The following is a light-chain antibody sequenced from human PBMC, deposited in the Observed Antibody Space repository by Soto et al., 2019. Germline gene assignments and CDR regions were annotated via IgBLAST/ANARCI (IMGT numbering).Light chain of an antibody. J-gene: IGLJ3*02. CDR1: SSNIGSNT. Sequence: QSVLTQPPSTSGTPGQRVTMSCSGSSSNIGSNTVNWYQQLPGTAPKLLIYSSNQRPSGVPDRFSGSKSGSSASLAISGLQSEDEADYYCAAWDDTIWVFGGGTKLTVL. CDR2: SSN. CDR3: AAWDDTIWV. V-gene: IGLV1-44*01.